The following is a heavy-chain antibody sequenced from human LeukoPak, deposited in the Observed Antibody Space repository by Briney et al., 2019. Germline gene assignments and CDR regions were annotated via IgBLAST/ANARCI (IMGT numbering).Heavy chain of an antibody. V-gene: IGHV1-2*06. D-gene: IGHD3-3*01. CDR1: GYTFTGYY. Sequence: ASVKVSYKASGYTFTGYYMHWVRQAPGQGLEWMGRINPNSGGTNYAQKFQGRVTMTRDTSISTAYMELSRLRSDDTAVYYCARIDFWSGYCLDYWGQGTLVTVSS. CDR2: INPNSGGT. CDR3: ARIDFWSGYCLDY. J-gene: IGHJ4*02.